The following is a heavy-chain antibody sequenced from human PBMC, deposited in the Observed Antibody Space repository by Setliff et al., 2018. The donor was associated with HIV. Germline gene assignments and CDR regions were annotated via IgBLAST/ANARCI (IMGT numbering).Heavy chain of an antibody. J-gene: IGHJ4*02. D-gene: IGHD6-6*01. Sequence: GGSLRLSCAASGFTFSHYEMNWVRQAPGKGLEWVSYISSSGSTIYYADSVKGRFTISRDNAKNSLYLQMSSLRAEDTAVYYCARVDYSNSWGVWGQGTLVTVSS. CDR3: ARVDYSNSWGV. V-gene: IGHV3-48*03. CDR1: GFTFSHYE. CDR2: ISSSGSTI.